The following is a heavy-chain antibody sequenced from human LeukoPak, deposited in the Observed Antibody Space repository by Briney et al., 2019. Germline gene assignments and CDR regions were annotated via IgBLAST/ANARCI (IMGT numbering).Heavy chain of an antibody. CDR3: AKVAAAAGLDF. V-gene: IGHV3-23*01. D-gene: IGHD6-13*01. CDR1: GFTFSSYA. J-gene: IGHJ4*02. Sequence: PGRSLRLSCAASGFTFSSYAMHWVRQAPGKGLEGVSTISISGRDTYYADSVEGRFTISRDNSQNTLFLQMNSLRAEDTAVYYCAKVAAAAGLDFWGQGTLVTVSS. CDR2: ISISGRDT.